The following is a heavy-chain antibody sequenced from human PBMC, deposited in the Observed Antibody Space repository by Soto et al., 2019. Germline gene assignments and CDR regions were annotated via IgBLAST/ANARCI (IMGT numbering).Heavy chain of an antibody. D-gene: IGHD6-6*01. Sequence: GGSLRLSCVASGFIFSDYAMHWARQAPGKGLVWVALISPDGGNQYYSESAKGRFTISRDNSKDTLYLQMNDLRPDDTALYYCARENSRIAPRLFQHWGHGSLVTVSS. J-gene: IGHJ1*01. CDR1: GFIFSDYA. CDR2: ISPDGGNQ. V-gene: IGHV3-30-3*01. CDR3: ARENSRIAPRLFQH.